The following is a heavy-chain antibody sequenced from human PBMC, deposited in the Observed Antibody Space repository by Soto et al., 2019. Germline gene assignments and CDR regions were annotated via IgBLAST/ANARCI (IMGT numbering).Heavy chain of an antibody. D-gene: IGHD3-3*01. CDR2: IYYSGST. CDR1: GGSISSYY. CDR3: ARGGSDFWSSEAVDY. J-gene: IGHJ4*02. V-gene: IGHV4-59*01. Sequence: SETLSLTCTVSGGSISSYYWSWIRQPPGKGLEWIGYIYYSGSTNYNPSLKSRVTISVDTSKNQFSLKLSSVTAADTAVYYCARGGSDFWSSEAVDYWGQGTLVTVSS.